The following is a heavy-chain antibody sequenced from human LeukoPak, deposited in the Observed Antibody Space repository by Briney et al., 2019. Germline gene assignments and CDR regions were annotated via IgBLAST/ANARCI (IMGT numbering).Heavy chain of an antibody. V-gene: IGHV4-34*01. CDR3: ARRGITMIVVVQYNWFDP. Sequence: SETLSLTCAVSGGSISSGGYYWSWIRQPPGKGLEWIGEINHSGSTNYNPSLKSRVTISVDTSKNQFSLKLSSVTAADTAVYYCARRGITMIVVVQYNWFDPWGQGTLVTVSS. CDR2: INHSGST. CDR1: GGSISSGGYY. J-gene: IGHJ5*02. D-gene: IGHD3-22*01.